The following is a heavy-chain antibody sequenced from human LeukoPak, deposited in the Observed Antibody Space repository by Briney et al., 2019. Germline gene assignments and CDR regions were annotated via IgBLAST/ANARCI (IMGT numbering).Heavy chain of an antibody. CDR2: LSYDGKHE. CDR1: GFIFSNYA. Sequence: PGGSLRLSCATSGFIFSNYAFHWVRQAPGKGLEWVAALSYDGKHEHYADPVKGRFTMSRDNSKNTVFLQIGSLTTEDSAVYYCVKPYPTLTTPSVLDNWGQGTLVTVSS. D-gene: IGHD4-17*01. J-gene: IGHJ4*02. V-gene: IGHV3-30*18. CDR3: VKPYPTLTTPSVLDN.